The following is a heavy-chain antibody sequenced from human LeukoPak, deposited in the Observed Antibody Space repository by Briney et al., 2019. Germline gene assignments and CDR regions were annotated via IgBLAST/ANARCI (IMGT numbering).Heavy chain of an antibody. D-gene: IGHD3-22*01. J-gene: IGHJ3*02. V-gene: IGHV3-23*01. CDR1: GFTFSSYG. CDR3: ARESMINDAFDI. CDR2: ISGSGGST. Sequence: HPGGSLRLSCAASGFTFSSYGMSWVRQAPGKGLEWVSAISGSGGSTYYADSVKGRFTISRDNAKNSLYLQMNSLRAEDTALYYCARESMINDAFDIWGQGTMVTVSS.